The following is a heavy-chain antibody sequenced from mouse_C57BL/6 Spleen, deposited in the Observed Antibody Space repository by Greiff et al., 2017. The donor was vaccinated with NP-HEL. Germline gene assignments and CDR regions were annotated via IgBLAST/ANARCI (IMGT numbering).Heavy chain of an antibody. D-gene: IGHD1-1*01. V-gene: IGHV1-64*01. Sequence: QVQLKQPGAELVKPGASVKLSCKASGYTFTSYWMHWVKQRPGQGLEWIGMIHPNSGSTNYNEKFKSKATLTVDKSSSTAYMQLSSLTSEDSAVYYCARFTTVVATGYFDVWGTGTTVTVSS. J-gene: IGHJ1*03. CDR1: GYTFTSYW. CDR3: ARFTTVVATGYFDV. CDR2: IHPNSGST.